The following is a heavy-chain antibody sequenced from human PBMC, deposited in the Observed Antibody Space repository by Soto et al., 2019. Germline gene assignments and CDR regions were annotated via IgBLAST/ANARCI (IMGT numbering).Heavy chain of an antibody. J-gene: IGHJ3*02. CDR3: ASSRGAGNGALAI. CDR2: TYYRSKWYN. V-gene: IGHV6-1*01. D-gene: IGHD6-13*01. CDR1: A. Sequence: ACDWLKKKPSRGLEWLGRTYYRSKWYNDYAVSVKSRITINLDTSKNQFSLQLNSVTPEDTAVYYCASSRGAGNGALAIWGKGTMVPVSS.